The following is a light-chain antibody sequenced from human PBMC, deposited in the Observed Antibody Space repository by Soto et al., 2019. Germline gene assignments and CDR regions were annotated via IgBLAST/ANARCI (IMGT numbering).Light chain of an antibody. V-gene: IGKV3-20*01. Sequence: EIVLTQSPGTLSLSPGESATLSCRASQSISSNYLAWYQQKPGQAPRLLIYGASNRATGIPARFSGSGSGTEFTLTISRLDPEDFAVYDCQQYVNSPLTVGGGTKVDIK. CDR1: QSISSNY. J-gene: IGKJ4*01. CDR2: GAS. CDR3: QQYVNSPLT.